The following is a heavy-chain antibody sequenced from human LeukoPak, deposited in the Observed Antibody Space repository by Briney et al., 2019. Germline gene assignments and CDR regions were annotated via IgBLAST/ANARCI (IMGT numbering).Heavy chain of an antibody. Sequence: GRSLRLSCAASGFTFSSYGMHWVRQAPGKGLEWVAVISYDGSNKYYADSVKGRFTISRDNSENTLYLQMNSLRAEDTAVYYCAKVRQGLWIDYWGQGTLVTVSS. CDR3: AKVRQGLWIDY. CDR1: GFTFSSYG. J-gene: IGHJ4*02. V-gene: IGHV3-30*18. CDR2: ISYDGSNK. D-gene: IGHD5-18*01.